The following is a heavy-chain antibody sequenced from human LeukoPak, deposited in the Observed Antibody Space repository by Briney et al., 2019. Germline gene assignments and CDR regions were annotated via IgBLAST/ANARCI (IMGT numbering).Heavy chain of an antibody. CDR3: ASVFDS. Sequence: GGSPRLSCAASGWMHWVRQAPGKGLVWVSGINHDGTGTYYADSVKGRFTISRDNAKNTLYLQMNSLSADDTAVYYCASVFDSWGQGFLVTVSS. CDR2: INHDGTGT. V-gene: IGHV3-74*01. CDR1: GW. J-gene: IGHJ4*02.